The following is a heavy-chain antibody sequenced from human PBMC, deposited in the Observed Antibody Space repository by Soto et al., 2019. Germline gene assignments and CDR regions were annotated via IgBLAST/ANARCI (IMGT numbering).Heavy chain of an antibody. CDR2: IYWDDDN. V-gene: IGHV2-5*02. Sequence: QITLKESGPTLVKPTQTLTLTCTFSGFSLSTTGVGVGWIRQPPGKSLEWLALIYWDDDNRYNRSLNSRLTITKDSAKHQVVLAITHLDPVYTATYYCVHSRCGGGCHQSYPSHSYYGLDVGGQGTPATVSS. J-gene: IGHJ6*01. CDR1: GFSLSTTGVG. CDR3: VHSRCGGGCHQSYPSHSYYGLDV. D-gene: IGHD2-21*02.